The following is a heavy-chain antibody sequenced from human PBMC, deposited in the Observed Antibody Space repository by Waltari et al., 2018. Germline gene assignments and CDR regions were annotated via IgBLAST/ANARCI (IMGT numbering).Heavy chain of an antibody. V-gene: IGHV1-3*01. J-gene: IGHJ4*02. CDR3: AREAVAGTDY. Sequence: QVQLVQSGAEVKKPGASGKVSCKDSGYTFTSYRVHRVRPASGQRLEWMGWINAGNGNTKYPPRFQGRVTITRDTSASTAYMELSSLRSEDTAVYYCAREAVAGTDYWGQGTLVTVSS. D-gene: IGHD6-19*01. CDR1: GYTFTSYR. CDR2: INAGNGNT.